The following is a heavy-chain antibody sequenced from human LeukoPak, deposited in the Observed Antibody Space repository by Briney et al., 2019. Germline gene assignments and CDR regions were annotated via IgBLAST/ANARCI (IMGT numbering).Heavy chain of an antibody. CDR3: ARDLSTTGTARPWFDP. Sequence: NPSETLSLTCTVSGGSISSSSYYWGWIRQPPGKGLEWIGSIYYSGSTYYNPSLKSRVTISVDTSKNQFSLKLSSVTAADTAVYYCARDLSTTGTARPWFDPWGQGTLVTVSS. D-gene: IGHD1-1*01. CDR2: IYYSGST. V-gene: IGHV4-39*07. CDR1: GGSISSSSYY. J-gene: IGHJ5*02.